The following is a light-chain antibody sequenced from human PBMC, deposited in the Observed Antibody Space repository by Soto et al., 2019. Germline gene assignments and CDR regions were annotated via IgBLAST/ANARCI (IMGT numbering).Light chain of an antibody. V-gene: IGKV1-5*03. CDR1: RSLTRW. CDR2: ETS. J-gene: IGKJ1*01. CDR3: QQDSTFWT. Sequence: DIQMSQSPSTLSASVGDRVTITCRASRSLTRWLAWYQQKPGSAPKLLIYETSILQSGVPSRFSGSGSGTDFTLTISGVQPDDIATYYCQQDSTFWTFGQGTRVEVK.